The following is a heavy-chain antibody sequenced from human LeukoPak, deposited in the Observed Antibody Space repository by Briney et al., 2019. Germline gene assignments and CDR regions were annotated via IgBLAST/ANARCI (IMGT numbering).Heavy chain of an antibody. J-gene: IGHJ3*02. D-gene: IGHD6-19*01. V-gene: IGHV3-11*01. Sequence: PGGSLRLSCAASGFTFSDYYMSWIRQAPGKGLEWVSYISSSGSTIYYADSVKGRFTISRDNAKNSLYLQMNSLRAEDTALYFCAVDLYSSVWYGAFDMWGQGTMVTVST. CDR2: ISSSGSTI. CDR1: GFTFSDYY. CDR3: AVDLYSSVWYGAFDM.